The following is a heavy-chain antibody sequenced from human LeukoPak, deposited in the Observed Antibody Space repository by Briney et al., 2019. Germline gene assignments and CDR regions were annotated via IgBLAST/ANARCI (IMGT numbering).Heavy chain of an antibody. CDR3: ARGRHDITMIVVVMTSVSYYLDV. CDR1: GESFSGYY. Sequence: PSETLSLTCAVYGESFSGYYWSWIRQPPGKGLEWIGEINHSGSTNYNPSLKSRVTISVDTSKNQFSLKLRSVTAADTAVYYCARGRHDITMIVVVMTSVSYYLDVWGKGTTVTVS. CDR2: INHSGST. D-gene: IGHD3-22*01. J-gene: IGHJ6*03. V-gene: IGHV4-34*01.